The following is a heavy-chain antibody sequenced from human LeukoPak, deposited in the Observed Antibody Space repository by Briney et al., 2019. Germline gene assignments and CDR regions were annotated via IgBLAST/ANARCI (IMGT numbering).Heavy chain of an antibody. CDR1: GGSFSGYY. CDR2: INHSGST. CDR3: ARDWVGAAYFDY. Sequence: PSETLSLTCAVYGGSFSGYYWSWIRQPPGKGLEWIGEINHSGSTNYNPSLKSRVTISVDTSKNQSSLKLSSVTAADTAVYYCARDWVGAAYFDYWGQGTLVTVSS. V-gene: IGHV4-34*01. J-gene: IGHJ4*02. D-gene: IGHD1-26*01.